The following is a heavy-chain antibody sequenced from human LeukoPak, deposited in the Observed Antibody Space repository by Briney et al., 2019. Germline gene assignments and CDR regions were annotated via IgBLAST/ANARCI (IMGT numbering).Heavy chain of an antibody. J-gene: IGHJ6*04. D-gene: IGHD5-12*01. CDR2: INGDGSST. Sequence: PGGSLRLSCAASGVTFSSYWMHWVRQAPGKGLVWVSRINGDGSSTSYADSVRGRFTISRDNAKNTLYLQMNSLRAEDTAVYYCARVDIGDGVWGKGTTVTVSS. V-gene: IGHV3-74*01. CDR3: ARVDIGDGV. CDR1: GVTFSSYW.